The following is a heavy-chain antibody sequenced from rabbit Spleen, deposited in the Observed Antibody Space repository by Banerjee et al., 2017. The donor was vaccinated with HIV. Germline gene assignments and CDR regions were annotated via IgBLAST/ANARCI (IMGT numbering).Heavy chain of an antibody. CDR3: VREVAAKFSL. Sequence: QEQLVESGGGLVQPGGSLKLSCKASGFDFSNYGVSWVRQAPGKGLEWIGYIDPIFGTTTYASWVNDRFTISSHNAQNTRYLHLKSLTAADTATYFCVREVAAKFSLWGQGTLVTFS. D-gene: IGHD4-1*01. CDR1: GFDFSNYG. V-gene: IGHV1S47*01. J-gene: IGHJ4*01. CDR2: IDPIFGTT.